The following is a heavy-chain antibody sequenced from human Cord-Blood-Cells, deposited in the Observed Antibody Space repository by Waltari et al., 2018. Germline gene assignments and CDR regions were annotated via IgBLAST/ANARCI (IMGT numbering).Heavy chain of an antibody. CDR2: ISGSGGST. D-gene: IGHD3-3*01. Sequence: EVQLLASGGGLVQPGGSLRLSCAASGFTFSSYAMSWVRQAPGKGLEWVSAISGSGGSTYYADSVKGRFTISRDNSKNTLYLQMNSLRAEDTAVYYCAKRTHRTRYYDFWSGYSPFDYWGQGTLVTVSS. CDR3: AKRTHRTRYYDFWSGYSPFDY. V-gene: IGHV3-23*01. CDR1: GFTFSSYA. J-gene: IGHJ4*02.